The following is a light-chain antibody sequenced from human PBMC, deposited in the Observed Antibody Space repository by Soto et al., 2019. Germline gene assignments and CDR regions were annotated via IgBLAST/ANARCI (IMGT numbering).Light chain of an antibody. CDR2: AAS. Sequence: DIQLTQSPSFLSASVGDRVTITCRASHGLSSDLAWYQQKPGKAPKLLIYAASTLQSGVPSRVSGSGSGTEFTLTISSLQPEDFATYYCQQLNSYPITFGQGTRLEIK. J-gene: IGKJ5*01. CDR1: HGLSSD. CDR3: QQLNSYPIT. V-gene: IGKV1-9*01.